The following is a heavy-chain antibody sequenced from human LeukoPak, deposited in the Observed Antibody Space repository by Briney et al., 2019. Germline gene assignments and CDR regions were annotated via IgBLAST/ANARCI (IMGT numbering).Heavy chain of an antibody. CDR2: ISAYNGNT. CDR3: ARVTPNYYDSSGYLSDY. Sequence: ASVKVSCKASGYTFTSYGISWVRRAPGQGLEWMGWISAYNGNTNYAQKLQGRVTMTTDTSTSTAYMELRSLRSDDTAVYYCARVTPNYYDSSGYLSDYWGQGTLVTVSS. J-gene: IGHJ4*02. D-gene: IGHD3-22*01. CDR1: GYTFTSYG. V-gene: IGHV1-18*01.